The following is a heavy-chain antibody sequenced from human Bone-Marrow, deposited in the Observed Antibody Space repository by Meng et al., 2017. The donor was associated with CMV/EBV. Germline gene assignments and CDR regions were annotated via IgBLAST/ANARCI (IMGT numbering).Heavy chain of an antibody. V-gene: IGHV3-64*02. CDR1: GFTFSNYA. Sequence: GESLKISCAASGFTFSNYAMYWVRQAPGKGLEYVSAISGNGGSTYYADSVKGRFTISRDNSKNTLYLQLGSLRPEDMAVYYCARSPYDFWPFYFDYWGQGPLVTFYS. CDR2: ISGNGGST. CDR3: ARSPYDFWPFYFDY. D-gene: IGHD3-3*01. J-gene: IGHJ4*02.